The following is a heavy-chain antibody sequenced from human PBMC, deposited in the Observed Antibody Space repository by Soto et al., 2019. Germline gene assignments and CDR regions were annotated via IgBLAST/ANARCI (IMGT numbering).Heavy chain of an antibody. J-gene: IGHJ5*02. V-gene: IGHV1-46*01. Sequence: ASVKVSCKASGYTFTRHYMHWVRQAPGQGLEWMGIINPNGGSTSNAQKFQGRVTITRDTSTSTVYMELSSLRSEDTAVYYCARDPSTNNCSWWFDPWGQGTLVTVAS. CDR3: ARDPSTNNCSWWFDP. CDR1: GYTFTRHY. D-gene: IGHD1-1*01. CDR2: INPNGGST.